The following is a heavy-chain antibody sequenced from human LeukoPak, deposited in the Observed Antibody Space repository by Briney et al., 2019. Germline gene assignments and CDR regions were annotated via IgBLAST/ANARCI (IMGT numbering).Heavy chain of an antibody. CDR3: ARVKTYDYVWGSYGTKTHLDY. Sequence: GGSLRLSCAASGFTFSSCSMNWVRQAPGKGLEWVSSISSSSSYIYYADSVKGRFTISRDNAKNSLYLQMNSLRAEDTAVYYCARVKTYDYVWGSYGTKTHLDYWGQGTLVTVSS. CDR1: GFTFSSCS. J-gene: IGHJ4*02. D-gene: IGHD3-16*01. V-gene: IGHV3-21*01. CDR2: ISSSSSYI.